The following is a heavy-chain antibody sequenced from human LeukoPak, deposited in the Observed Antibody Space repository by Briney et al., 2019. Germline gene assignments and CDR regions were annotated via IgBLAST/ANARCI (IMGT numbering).Heavy chain of an antibody. CDR2: IRSDGSNK. J-gene: IGHJ6*04. D-gene: IGHD3-10*02. CDR3: AELGITMIGGV. V-gene: IGHV3-30*02. Sequence: GGSLRLSCAASGFTFSRYGMHWVRQAPGKGLEWVAFIRSDGSNKFYADSVKGRFTISRDNSKNTLYLQMNSLRAEDTAVYYCAELGITMIGGVWGKGTTVTISS. CDR1: GFTFSRYG.